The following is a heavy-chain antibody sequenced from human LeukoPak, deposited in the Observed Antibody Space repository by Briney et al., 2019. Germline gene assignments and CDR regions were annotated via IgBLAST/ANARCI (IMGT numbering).Heavy chain of an antibody. CDR3: ARESTAVGDYYFDY. CDR2: MNSDGSSR. Sequence: SGGSLRLSCAASGFIFSNYWMNWVRQAPGEGLMWVSRMNSDGSSRNYADSVKGRFTISRDNAKNTLYLQMNSLRAEDLAVYYCARESTAVGDYYFDYWGQGSLVAVSS. J-gene: IGHJ4*02. CDR1: GFIFSNYW. D-gene: IGHD3-16*01. V-gene: IGHV3-74*01.